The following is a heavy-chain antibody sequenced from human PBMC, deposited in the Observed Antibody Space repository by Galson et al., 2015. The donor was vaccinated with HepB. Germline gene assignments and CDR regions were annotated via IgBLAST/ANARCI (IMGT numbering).Heavy chain of an antibody. CDR3: ARDANDFWSGTGGGMDV. J-gene: IGHJ6*02. V-gene: IGHV3-21*01. D-gene: IGHD3-3*01. CDR1: GFTFSSYS. Sequence: SLRLSCAASGFTFSSYSMNWVRQAPGKGLEWVSSISSSSYIYYADSVKGRFTISRDNAKNSLYLQMNSLRAEDTAVYYCARDANDFWSGTGGGMDVWGQGTTVTVSS. CDR2: ISSSSYI.